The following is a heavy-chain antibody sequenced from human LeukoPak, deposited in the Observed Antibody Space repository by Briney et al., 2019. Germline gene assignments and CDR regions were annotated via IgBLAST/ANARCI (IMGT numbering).Heavy chain of an antibody. CDR2: ISGSGGST. CDR1: GFTFSSYA. V-gene: IGHV3-23*01. Sequence: GGSLRLSCAASGFTFSSYAMSWVRQAPGKGLEWVSAISGSGGSTYYADSVKGRFTISRDNSKNTLYLQMNSLRAEDTAVYYCAKGGAVSSKSITMVRGTRRYYYYMDVWGKGTTVTISS. D-gene: IGHD3-10*01. CDR3: AKGGAVSSKSITMVRGTRRYYYYMDV. J-gene: IGHJ6*03.